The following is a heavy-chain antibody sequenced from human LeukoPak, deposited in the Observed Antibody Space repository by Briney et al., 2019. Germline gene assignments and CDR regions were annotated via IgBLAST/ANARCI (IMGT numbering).Heavy chain of an antibody. CDR1: GGTFSSYA. CDR3: ARDRSTPEMATTLSLAFDI. J-gene: IGHJ3*02. V-gene: IGHV1-69*05. D-gene: IGHD5-24*01. CDR2: IIPIFGTA. Sequence: SVKVSCKASGGTFSSYAISWLRQAPGQGLEWMGGIIPIFGTANYAQKFQGRVTITTDESTSTAYMELSSLRSEDAAVYYCARDRSTPEMATTLSLAFDIWGQGTMVTVSS.